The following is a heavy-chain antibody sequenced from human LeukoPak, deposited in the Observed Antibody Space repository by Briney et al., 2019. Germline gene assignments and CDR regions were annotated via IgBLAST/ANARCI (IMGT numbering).Heavy chain of an antibody. CDR2: IVGSGGST. D-gene: IGHD1-14*01. J-gene: IGHJ4*02. CDR3: AKRNPFYFDY. Sequence: PGGSLRLSCAASGFTFSSYAMCWVRQAPGKGLEWVSAIVGSGGSTYYADSVKGRFTIFRDNSKNTLYLQMNSLRAEDTAVYYCAKRNPFYFDYWGQGTLVTVSS. CDR1: GFTFSSYA. V-gene: IGHV3-23*01.